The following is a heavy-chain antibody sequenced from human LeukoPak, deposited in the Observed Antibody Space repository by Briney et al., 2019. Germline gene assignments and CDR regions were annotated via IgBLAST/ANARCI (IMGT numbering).Heavy chain of an antibody. CDR2: MNPNSGDT. Sequence: ASVKVSCKASGYTFTSYDINWVRQATGQGLEWMGWMNPNSGDTIYAQNFQGRVTVTRDTSISTAYMELSRLRSDDTAVYYCACWGGGNQGHWGQGTLVTVSS. J-gene: IGHJ4*02. CDR1: GYTFTSYD. CDR3: ACWGGGNQGH. D-gene: IGHD4-23*01. V-gene: IGHV1-8*02.